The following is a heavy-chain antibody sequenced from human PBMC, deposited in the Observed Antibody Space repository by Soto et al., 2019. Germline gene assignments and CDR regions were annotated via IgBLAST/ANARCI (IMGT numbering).Heavy chain of an antibody. J-gene: IGHJ4*02. D-gene: IGHD3-3*01. CDR2: ISAYNGNT. CDR1: GYTFTSYG. V-gene: IGHV1-18*01. CDR3: ARDEYYDFWSGYSLPDY. Sequence: QVQLVQSGAEVKKPGASVKVSCKASGYTFTSYGISWVRQAPGQGLEWMGWISAYNGNTNYAQKLQGRVTMTTDTSTSTAYMELGSLRSDDTAVYYCARDEYYDFWSGYSLPDYWGQGTLVTVSS.